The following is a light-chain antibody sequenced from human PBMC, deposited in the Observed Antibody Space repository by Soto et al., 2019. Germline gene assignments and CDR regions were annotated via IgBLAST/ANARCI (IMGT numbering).Light chain of an antibody. Sequence: QSPATLSVSPGERATLSCRASQSVNIYLAWYQQKPGQAPRLLIFGASSRATGIPARFSGSGSGTEFNLTISSLQSEDFAVYFCQQYDDWLRLTFGGGTKVDIK. CDR3: QQYDDWLRLT. CDR2: GAS. CDR1: QSVNIY. J-gene: IGKJ4*01. V-gene: IGKV3D-15*01.